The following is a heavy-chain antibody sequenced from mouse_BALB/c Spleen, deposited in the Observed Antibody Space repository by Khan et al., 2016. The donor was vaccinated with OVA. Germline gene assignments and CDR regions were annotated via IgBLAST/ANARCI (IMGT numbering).Heavy chain of an antibody. CDR3: ARGGSSGPAWFAY. Sequence: EVQLQESGPGLVKPSQSLSLTCSVTGYSITSGYFWNWIRQFPGNKLEWMGYIRYDGNSNYNPSLTNRISITRDTSKNQFFLKLNSVTPEDTATYECARGGSSGPAWFAYWGQGTLVTVSA. J-gene: IGHJ3*01. CDR2: IRYDGNS. D-gene: IGHD3-1*01. V-gene: IGHV3-6*02. CDR1: GYSITSGYF.